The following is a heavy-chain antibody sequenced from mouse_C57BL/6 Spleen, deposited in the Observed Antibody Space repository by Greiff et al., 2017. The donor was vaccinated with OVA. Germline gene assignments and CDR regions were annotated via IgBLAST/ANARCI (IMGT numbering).Heavy chain of an antibody. D-gene: IGHD6-1*01. V-gene: IGHV1-82*01. CDR1: GYTFSSSW. CDR2: IYPGDGDT. Sequence: VKLQESGPELVKPGASVKISCKASGYTFSSSWMNWVKQRPGKGLEWIGRIYPGDGDTNYNEKFKGKATLTADKSSSTAYMQLSSLTSEDSAVYFCARSKADNECADAIDYWGQGTSVTVSS. J-gene: IGHJ4*01. CDR3: ARSKADNECADAIDY.